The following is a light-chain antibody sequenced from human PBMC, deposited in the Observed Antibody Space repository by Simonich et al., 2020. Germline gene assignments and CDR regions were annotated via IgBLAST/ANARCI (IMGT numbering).Light chain of an antibody. CDR2: DVS. J-gene: IGLJ3*02. V-gene: IGLV2-14*03. CDR3: SSYTSSSWV. Sequence: QSALTQPASVSGSPGQSITISCTGTSSDVGGYNYVSWYQQHQGKAPKLMIFDVSNRPSGVSNRCSGSKSGNTASLTISGLQAEDEADYYCSSYTSSSWVFGGGTKLTVL. CDR1: SSDVGGYNY.